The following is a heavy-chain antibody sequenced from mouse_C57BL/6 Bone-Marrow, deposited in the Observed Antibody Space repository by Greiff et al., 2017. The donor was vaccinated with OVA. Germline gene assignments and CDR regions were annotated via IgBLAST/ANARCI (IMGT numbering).Heavy chain of an antibody. J-gene: IGHJ1*03. CDR2: INPNNGGT. V-gene: IGHV1-26*01. Sequence: VQLQQSGPELVKPGASVKISCKASGYTFTDYYMNWVKQSHGKSLEWIGDINPNNGGTSYNQKFKGKATLTVDKSSSTAYMELRSLTSEDSAVYYCARTSYLDVWGTGTTVTVSS. CDR1: GYTFTDYY. CDR3: ARTSYLDV.